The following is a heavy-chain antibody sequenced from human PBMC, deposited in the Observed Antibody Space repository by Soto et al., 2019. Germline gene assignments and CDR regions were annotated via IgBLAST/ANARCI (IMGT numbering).Heavy chain of an antibody. CDR1: GFTFSSYW. CDR2: IKQDGSEK. D-gene: IGHD6-13*01. J-gene: IGHJ4*02. Sequence: GGSLRLSCAASGFTFSSYWMSWVRQAPGKGLEWVANIKQDGSEKYYVDSVKGRFTISRDNAKNSLYLQMNSLRAEDTAVYYCARVLRFRHSSSWYGFDSWGQGTLVTVSS. V-gene: IGHV3-7*05. CDR3: ARVLRFRHSSSWYGFDS.